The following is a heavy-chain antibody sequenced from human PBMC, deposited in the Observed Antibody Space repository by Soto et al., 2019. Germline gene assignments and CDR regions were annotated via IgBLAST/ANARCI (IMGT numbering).Heavy chain of an antibody. V-gene: IGHV3-9*01. J-gene: IGHJ4*01. CDR3: AKDIREYSSGWTYFDY. CDR1: GFTFHDYA. CDR2: ITWNSGSI. Sequence: EVQLVESGGGLVQPGRSLKLSCAASGFTFHDYAMHWVRQGQGKGLEWDSGITWNSGSIDYADSVKGRFTISRDNAKNSLYLQMNSLRPEDTALYYCAKDIREYSSGWTYFDYWGHGTLVTVSS. D-gene: IGHD6-19*01.